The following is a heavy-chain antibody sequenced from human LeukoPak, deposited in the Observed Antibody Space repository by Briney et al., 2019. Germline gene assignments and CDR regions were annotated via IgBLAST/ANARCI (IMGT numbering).Heavy chain of an antibody. CDR3: GRELVVVVPAARITLFDY. V-gene: IGHV3-7*01. D-gene: IGHD2-2*01. CDR1: VLTFRSYW. Sequence: PGRSLRLSCAASVLTFRSYWMSWVRQAPGKGLEWVANIQQDGREKHYVDSVKGRFTISRDNAKNSLYQQMNSLRAEETAVYYCGRELVVVVPAARITLFDYWGQGTMVTVSS. CDR2: IQQDGREK. J-gene: IGHJ4*02.